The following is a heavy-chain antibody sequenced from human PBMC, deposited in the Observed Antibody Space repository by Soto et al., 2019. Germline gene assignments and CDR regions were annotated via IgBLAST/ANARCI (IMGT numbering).Heavy chain of an antibody. CDR3: AKVTNPPRFSGKIYNYFGMDV. CDR1: GFTYSAYA. V-gene: IGHV3-23*01. D-gene: IGHD6-25*01. J-gene: IGHJ6*02. CDR2: IRSNSLDT. Sequence: DVHLLESGGDLVQPGGSLRLSCAASGFTYSAYAMTWVRQAPGKGLEWVSSIRSNSLDTYYTDSVKGRFTISRDNSKNILFLQMNNLRAEDTAVYYCAKVTNPPRFSGKIYNYFGMDVWGQGTTVTVSS.